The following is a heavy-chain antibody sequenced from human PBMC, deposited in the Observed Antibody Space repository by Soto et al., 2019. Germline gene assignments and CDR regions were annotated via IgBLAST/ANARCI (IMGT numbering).Heavy chain of an antibody. CDR2: IYYTGVT. J-gene: IGHJ5*02. D-gene: IGHD2-2*01. CDR1: GASLHIGGYY. Sequence: KRSETLSLTXTVSGASLHIGGYYWAWVRQNPGKGLEWIGYIYYTGVTYYNPSLGSRVNISVDTSKNQFSLELTSVTAADTAVYYCARDSSSTANWLDPWGQGLLVTVSS. V-gene: IGHV4-31*02. CDR3: ARDSSSTANWLDP.